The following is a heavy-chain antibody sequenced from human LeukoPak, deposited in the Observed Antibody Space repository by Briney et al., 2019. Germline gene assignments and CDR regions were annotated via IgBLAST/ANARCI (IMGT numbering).Heavy chain of an antibody. CDR1: GYTFTSYD. CDR2: MNPNSGNT. J-gene: IGHJ6*03. Sequence: ASVKVSCKASGYTFTSYDINWVRQATGQGLEWMGWMNPNSGNTGYAQKFQGRVTITRNTSISTAYMELSSLRSEDTAVYYCARAHSNYCGGDCRSCYYYYMDVWGKGTTVTVSS. CDR3: ARAHSNYCGGDCRSCYYYYMDV. D-gene: IGHD2-21*02. V-gene: IGHV1-8*03.